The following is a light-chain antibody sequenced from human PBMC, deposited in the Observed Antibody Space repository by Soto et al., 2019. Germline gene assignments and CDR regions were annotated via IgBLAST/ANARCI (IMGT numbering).Light chain of an antibody. CDR1: QSVYSN. CDR2: HAS. CDR3: QQYTKWPLT. V-gene: IGKV3-15*01. J-gene: IGKJ4*01. Sequence: EIVMTQSPATLSVSPGERATLSCRASQSVYSNLAWYQQKPGQAPRLLIYHASTRATGIPARFSGGGSGTKFTLTISSRQSEDFAVYYCQQYTKWPLTFGGGTKVEIK.